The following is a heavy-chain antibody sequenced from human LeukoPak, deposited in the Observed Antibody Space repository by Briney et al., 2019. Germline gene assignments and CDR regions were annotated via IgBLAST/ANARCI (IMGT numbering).Heavy chain of an antibody. J-gene: IGHJ6*04. CDR1: GFTFSSYG. CDR2: IRYDGSNK. D-gene: IGHD3-10*02. Sequence: GGSLRLSCAASGFTFSSYGMYWVRQAPGKGLEWVAFIRYDGSNKYYADSVKGRFTISRDNAKNSLYLQINSLRAEDTAVYYCAELGITMIGGVWGKGTTVTISS. V-gene: IGHV3-30*02. CDR3: AELGITMIGGV.